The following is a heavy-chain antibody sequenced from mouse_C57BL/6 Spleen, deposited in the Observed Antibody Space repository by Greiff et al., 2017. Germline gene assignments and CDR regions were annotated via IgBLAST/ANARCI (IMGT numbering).Heavy chain of an antibody. V-gene: IGHV5-9-1*02. CDR1: GFTFSSYA. D-gene: IGHD2-5*01. CDR2: ISSGGDYI. Sequence: EVKVVESGAGLVKPGGSLKLSCAASGFTFSSYAMSWVRQTPEKRLEWVAYISSGGDYIYYADTVKGRFTISRDNARNTLYLQMSSLKSEDTAMYYCTRDPLYYSNYVGYFDVWGTGTTVTVSS. J-gene: IGHJ1*03. CDR3: TRDPLYYSNYVGYFDV.